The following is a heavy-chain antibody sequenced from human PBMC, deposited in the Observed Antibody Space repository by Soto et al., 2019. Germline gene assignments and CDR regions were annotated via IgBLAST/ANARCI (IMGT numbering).Heavy chain of an antibody. D-gene: IGHD3-10*01. J-gene: IGHJ4*02. V-gene: IGHV1-46*01. CDR2: INPSGGYT. CDR1: GYTFSSYY. Sequence: EASVKVSCKASGYTFSSYYMNWVRQAPGQGLEWIGRINPSGGYTNYAQKFQGRVTITRDTSTSTVHMELSSLRSEDTAVYYCARLKGSYWWLDYWGQGTLVTVSS. CDR3: ARLKGSYWWLDY.